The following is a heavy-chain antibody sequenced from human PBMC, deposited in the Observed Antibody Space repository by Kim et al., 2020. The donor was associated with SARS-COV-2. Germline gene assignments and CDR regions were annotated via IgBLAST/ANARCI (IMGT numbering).Heavy chain of an antibody. CDR2: ISGNDGST. V-gene: IGHV3-23*01. D-gene: IGHD3-22*01. J-gene: IGHJ1*01. CDR3: AKHFGSSGSEFQH. Sequence: GGSLRLSCAASGFTYSAYAMSWVRQAPGRGLEWVSGISGNDGSTYYADSVKGRFIISRDNSKNTLHLQTNSLRADDTAVYYCAKHFGSSGSEFQHWGQGTLVTFSS. CDR1: GFTYSAYA.